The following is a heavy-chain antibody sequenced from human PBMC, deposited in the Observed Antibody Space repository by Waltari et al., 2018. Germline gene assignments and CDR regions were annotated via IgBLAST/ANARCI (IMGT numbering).Heavy chain of an antibody. CDR2: INHSGST. CDR1: GGSFSGYY. CDR3: ARVSSGYYYYYGMDV. D-gene: IGHD3-22*01. Sequence: QVQLQQWGAGLLKPSETLSLTCAVYGGSFSGYYWSWIRQPPGKGLEWIGEINHSGSTNYNPSLKRRVTISVDTSKNQFSLKLSPVTAADTAVYYCARVSSGYYYYYGMDVWGQGTTVTVSS. J-gene: IGHJ6*02. V-gene: IGHV4-34*01.